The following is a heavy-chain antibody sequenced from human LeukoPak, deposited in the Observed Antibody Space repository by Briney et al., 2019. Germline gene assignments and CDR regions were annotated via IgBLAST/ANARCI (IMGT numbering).Heavy chain of an antibody. CDR3: ARGRGYGDYVSRPVDY. J-gene: IGHJ4*02. D-gene: IGHD4-17*01. Sequence: KPSETLSLTCAVYGGSFSGYYWSWIRQPPGKGLEWIGEINHSGSTNYNPSLKSRVTISVDTSKNQFSLKLSSVTAADTAVYYCARGRGYGDYVSRPVDYWGQGTLVTVSS. CDR2: INHSGST. V-gene: IGHV4-34*01. CDR1: GGSFSGYY.